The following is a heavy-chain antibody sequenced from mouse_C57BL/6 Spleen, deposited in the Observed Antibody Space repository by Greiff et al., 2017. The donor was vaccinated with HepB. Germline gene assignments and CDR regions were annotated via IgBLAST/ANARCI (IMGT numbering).Heavy chain of an antibody. CDR1: GYTFTSYW. J-gene: IGHJ3*01. V-gene: IGHV1-55*01. Sequence: QVQLQQSGAELVKPGASVKMSCKASGYTFTSYWITWVKQRPGQGLEWIGDIYPGSGSTNYNEKFKSKATLTVDTSSSTAYMQLSSLTSEDSAVYYCASEAQGGGRFAYWGQGTLVTVSA. D-gene: IGHD3-2*02. CDR2: IYPGSGST. CDR3: ASEAQGGGRFAY.